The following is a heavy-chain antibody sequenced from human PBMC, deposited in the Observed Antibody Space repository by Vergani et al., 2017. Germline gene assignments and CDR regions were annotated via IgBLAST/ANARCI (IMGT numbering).Heavy chain of an antibody. CDR3: TKGSVYYHDSAGHGYDPYTGFDL. V-gene: IGHV3-9*01. J-gene: IGHJ3*01. CDR2: ISWNSGAV. Sequence: EVQMVESGGGLVKPGGSLRLSCVASGFTFSHYSMNWVRQAPGKGLEWVSGISWNSGAVVYADSVRGRFTISRDNAKNSLFLEMNSLRFEDTAVYFCTKGSVYYHDSAGHGYDPYTGFDLWGQGTLVTVSS. D-gene: IGHD5-12*01. CDR1: GFTFSHYS.